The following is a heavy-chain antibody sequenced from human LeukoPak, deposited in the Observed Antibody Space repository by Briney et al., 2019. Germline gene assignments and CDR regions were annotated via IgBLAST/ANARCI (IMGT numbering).Heavy chain of an antibody. V-gene: IGHV1-2*02. CDR2: INPNSGGT. D-gene: IGHD6-13*01. Sequence: ASVKVSCKASRYTFTGYYMHWVRQAPGQGLEWMGWINPNSGGTNYAQKFQGRVTMTRDTSISTAYMELSRLRSDGTAVYYCARDPAAAVKPFDYWGQGTLVTVSS. J-gene: IGHJ4*02. CDR3: ARDPAAAVKPFDY. CDR1: RYTFTGYY.